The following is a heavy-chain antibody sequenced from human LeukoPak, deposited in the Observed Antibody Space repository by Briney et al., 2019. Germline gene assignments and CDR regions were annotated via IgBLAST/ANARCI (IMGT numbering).Heavy chain of an antibody. V-gene: IGHV4-34*01. CDR2: INHSGST. CDR3: ARPYSSGLFRVDV. D-gene: IGHD6-19*01. CDR1: GGSISSYY. J-gene: IGHJ6*02. Sequence: SETLSLTCTVSGGSISSYYWSWIRQPPGKGLEWIGEINHSGSTNYNPSLKSRVTISVDTSKNQFSLKLSSVTAADTAVYYCARPYSSGLFRVDVWGQGTTVTVSS.